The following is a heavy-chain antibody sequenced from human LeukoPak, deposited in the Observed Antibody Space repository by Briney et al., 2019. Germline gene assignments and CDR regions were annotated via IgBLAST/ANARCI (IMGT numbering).Heavy chain of an antibody. CDR1: GYTFTSYY. Sequence: ASVKVSCKASGYTFTSYYVHWVRQAPGQGLGWMGWINVNSGGTNHAQKFQDRVTMSRDTSINTAYMELSRLRSDDTAVYYCAGDCGADCYSSPDPFDSWGQGTPVTVSS. CDR2: INVNSGGT. D-gene: IGHD2-21*02. J-gene: IGHJ4*02. CDR3: AGDCGADCYSSPDPFDS. V-gene: IGHV1-2*02.